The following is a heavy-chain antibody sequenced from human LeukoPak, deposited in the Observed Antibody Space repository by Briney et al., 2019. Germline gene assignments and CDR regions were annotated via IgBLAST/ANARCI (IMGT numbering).Heavy chain of an antibody. CDR3: AIDSSRNDLTYFDC. J-gene: IGHJ4*02. CDR2: IIDYNGNT. V-gene: IGHV1-18*01. CDR1: GYTFTSYG. D-gene: IGHD1-1*01. Sequence: GASVKVSCKAAGYTFTSYGISWVRQAPGQGLEWRGGIIDYNGNTNKAQKLQGRVTMTTDTTTSTAYMELRSLRSDDTAVYYCAIDSSRNDLTYFDCWGRGALVTVCS.